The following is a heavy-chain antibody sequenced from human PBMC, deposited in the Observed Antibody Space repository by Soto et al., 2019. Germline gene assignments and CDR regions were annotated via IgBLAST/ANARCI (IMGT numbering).Heavy chain of an antibody. CDR2: IYNTGST. Sequence: SETLSLSCTVSGESIYSSSYYWAWIRQSPGRGLEWIGTIYNTGSTNYNPSLKSRVTISVDTSKNQFSLKLSSVTAADTAVYYCARVRFIVATRGAFDIWGQGTMVTVSS. J-gene: IGHJ3*02. D-gene: IGHD5-12*01. V-gene: IGHV4-39*07. CDR1: GESIYSSSYY. CDR3: ARVRFIVATRGAFDI.